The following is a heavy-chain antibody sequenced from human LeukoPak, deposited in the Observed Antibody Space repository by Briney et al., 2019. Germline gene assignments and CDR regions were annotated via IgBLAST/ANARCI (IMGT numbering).Heavy chain of an antibody. J-gene: IGHJ4*02. CDR2: FCLGRDT. D-gene: IGHD1-14*01. Sequence: SETLSLTCTVSGDSVTNDFFWGWVRQPPGKELEWIGSFCLGRDTYYRPSLKTRVTISVDTSKNQFSLNLNSVTAADTAVYYCARWASISREPGGFFDHWGQGTLVTVSS. CDR1: GDSVTNDFF. V-gene: IGHV4-38-2*02. CDR3: ARWASISREPGGFFDH.